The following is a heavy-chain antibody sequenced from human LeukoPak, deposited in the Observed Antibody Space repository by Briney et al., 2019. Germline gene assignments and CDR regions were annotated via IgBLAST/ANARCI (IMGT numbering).Heavy chain of an antibody. CDR1: GYSFTSYW. Sequence: GESLKISCKGSGYSFTSYWIGWVRQMPGKGLEWMGIIYPGDSDTRYSPSFQGQVTISADKSISTAYLQWSSLKASDTAMYYCARQGTCSGYDYYYYGMDVWGQGTTVTVSS. V-gene: IGHV5-51*01. D-gene: IGHD5-12*01. J-gene: IGHJ6*02. CDR2: IYPGDSDT. CDR3: ARQGTCSGYDYYYYGMDV.